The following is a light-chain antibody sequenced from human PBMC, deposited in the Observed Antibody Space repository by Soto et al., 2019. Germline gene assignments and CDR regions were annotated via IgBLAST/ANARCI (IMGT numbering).Light chain of an antibody. J-gene: IGKJ1*01. CDR2: GAS. CDR3: QQYGRTSWT. V-gene: IGKV3-20*01. Sequence: IVLTQSPGTLSLSLGEGATLSCRASQSVSTNFFAWYQQKPGQAPRLLIYGASTRATGIPDRFSGSGSGTDFTLTISRLEPEDFAVYYCQQYGRTSWTFGQGTKVDIK. CDR1: QSVSTNF.